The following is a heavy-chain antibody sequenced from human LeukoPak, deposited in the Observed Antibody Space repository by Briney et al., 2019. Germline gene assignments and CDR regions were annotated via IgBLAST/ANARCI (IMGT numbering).Heavy chain of an antibody. CDR3: ARVEMATVDY. V-gene: IGHV4-34*01. CDR1: GGSFSGYY. J-gene: IGHJ4*02. D-gene: IGHD5-24*01. Sequence: SETLSLTCAVYGGSFSGYYWSWIRQPPGKGLEWIGEINHSGSTNYNPSLKSRVTISVDTSKNQFSLRLSSVTAADTAVYYCARVEMATVDYWGQGTLVTVSS. CDR2: INHSGST.